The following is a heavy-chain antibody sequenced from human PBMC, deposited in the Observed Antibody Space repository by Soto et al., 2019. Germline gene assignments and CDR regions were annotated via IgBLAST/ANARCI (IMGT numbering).Heavy chain of an antibody. CDR3: ARGVSVPPGDKFDY. CDR2: VYYNGIT. D-gene: IGHD3-16*01. J-gene: IGHJ4*02. V-gene: IGHV4-59*11. Sequence: SETLSLTCTVSGGSINNHYWSWIRQPPGKGLEWLGYVYYNGITNYNPSLKSRVTMTRDTSTSTVYMELSSLRSEDTAVYYCARGVSVPPGDKFDYWGQGTLVTVSS. CDR1: GGSINNHY.